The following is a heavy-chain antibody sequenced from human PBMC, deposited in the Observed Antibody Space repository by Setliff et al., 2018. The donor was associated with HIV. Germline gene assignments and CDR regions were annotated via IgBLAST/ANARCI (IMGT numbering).Heavy chain of an antibody. CDR2: IYYSGSN. J-gene: IGHJ3*01. V-gene: IGHV4-31*03. CDR3: ARSDQYGSGTSLPFDCFDL. CDR1: GGSISSGSYY. Sequence: SETLSLTCSVSGGSISSGSYYWTWIRQHPGKGLEWIGYIYYSGSNYNNPSLKSRVTISVDTSKNQFSLKLSSVTAADTAVYYCARSDQYGSGTSLPFDCFDLWGLGTMVTVSS. D-gene: IGHD3-10*01.